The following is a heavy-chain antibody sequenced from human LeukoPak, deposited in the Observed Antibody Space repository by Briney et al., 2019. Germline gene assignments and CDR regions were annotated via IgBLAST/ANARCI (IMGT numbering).Heavy chain of an antibody. Sequence: GGSLRLSCAASGFTFSSYWMCWVRQAPGKGLEWVAIIKQDGSDKYYVDSVEGRFIISRDNAKNSLYLQMNSLRAEDTAIYYCARALGYRFDYWGQGTLVTVSS. V-gene: IGHV3-7*01. CDR2: IKQDGSDK. CDR1: GFTFSSYW. CDR3: ARALGYRFDY. D-gene: IGHD6-13*01. J-gene: IGHJ4*02.